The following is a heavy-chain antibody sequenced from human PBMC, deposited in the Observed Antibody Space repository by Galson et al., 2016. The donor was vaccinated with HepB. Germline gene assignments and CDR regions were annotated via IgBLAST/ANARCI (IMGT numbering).Heavy chain of an antibody. V-gene: IGHV1-46*01. J-gene: IGHJ3*02. CDR1: GYTFTTYY. Sequence: SVKVSCKASGYTFTTYYMHWVRQAPGQGFEWMGIITPSGGSTNYAQKFQGRVTMTRDTSTSTFYMELSSLRSEDTAVYYCARDLSIFKVVPAAFDIWGQGTLVTVSS. CDR3: ARDLSIFKVVPAAFDI. CDR2: ITPSGGST. D-gene: IGHD3-3*02.